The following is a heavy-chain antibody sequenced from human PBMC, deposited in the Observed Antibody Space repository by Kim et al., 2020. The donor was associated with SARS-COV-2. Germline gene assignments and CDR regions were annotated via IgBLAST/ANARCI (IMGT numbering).Heavy chain of an antibody. V-gene: IGHV3-33*01. Sequence: YADSVTGRFTSSRDNSKNPLYLQRNRLRAEDTAVYYCARTLVLSGYYGMDVWGQGTTVTVSS. CDR3: ARTLVLSGYYGMDV. D-gene: IGHD3-10*01. J-gene: IGHJ6*02.